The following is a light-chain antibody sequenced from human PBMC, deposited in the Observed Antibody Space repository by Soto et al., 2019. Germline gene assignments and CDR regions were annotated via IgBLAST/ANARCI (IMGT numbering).Light chain of an antibody. CDR2: GDN. Sequence: QAVVTQPPSVSGAPGQRVTISCTGSSSNIGTGYVVHWYQQLPGTAPKLLIYGDNNRPSGVPDRFSGSKSGTSASLAITGLQAEDEADYYCQSYDSSVSGSVFGGGTKLTVL. J-gene: IGLJ3*02. CDR3: QSYDSSVSGSV. V-gene: IGLV1-40*01. CDR1: SSNIGTGYV.